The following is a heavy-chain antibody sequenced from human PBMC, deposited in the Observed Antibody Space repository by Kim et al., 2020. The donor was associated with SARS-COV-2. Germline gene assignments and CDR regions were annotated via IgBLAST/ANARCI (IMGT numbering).Heavy chain of an antibody. Sequence: GRFTISRDNPKNSLYLQMNSLRAEDTAVYYCALVPYYDSLTGYPTSLDIWGQGTMVTVSS. D-gene: IGHD3-9*01. J-gene: IGHJ3*02. CDR3: ALVPYYDSLTGYPTSLDI. V-gene: IGHV3-11*06.